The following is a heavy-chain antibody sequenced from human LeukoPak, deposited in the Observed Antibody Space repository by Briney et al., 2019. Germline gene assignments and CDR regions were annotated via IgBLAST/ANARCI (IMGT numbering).Heavy chain of an antibody. CDR3: ARVVVIADPFDY. D-gene: IGHD2-21*01. V-gene: IGHV1-2*02. Sequence: SSVKVSCKASGYTFTGYYMHWVRQAPGQGLEWMGWINPNSGGTNYAQKFQGRVTMTRDTSISTAYMELSRLRSDDTAVYYCARVVVIADPFDYWGQGTLVTVSS. CDR2: INPNSGGT. CDR1: GYTFTGYY. J-gene: IGHJ4*02.